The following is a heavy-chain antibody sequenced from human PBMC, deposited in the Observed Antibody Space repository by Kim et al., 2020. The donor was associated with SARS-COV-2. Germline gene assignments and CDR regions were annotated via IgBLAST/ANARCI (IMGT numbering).Heavy chain of an antibody. CDR3: ARVWSRVGLALEYYFDY. V-gene: IGHV4-4*07. CDR2: IYTSGST. J-gene: IGHJ4*02. D-gene: IGHD3-3*01. CDR1: GGSISSYY. Sequence: SETLSLTCTVSGGSISSYYWSWIRQPAGKGLEWIGRIYTSGSTNYNPSLKSRVTMSVDTSKNQFSLKLSSVTAADTALYYCARVWSRVGLALEYYFDYWGQGTLVTVSS.